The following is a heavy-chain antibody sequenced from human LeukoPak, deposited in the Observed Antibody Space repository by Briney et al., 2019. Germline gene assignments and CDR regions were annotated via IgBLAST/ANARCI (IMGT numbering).Heavy chain of an antibody. V-gene: IGHV4-59*08. CDR1: GGSVSSYY. J-gene: IGHJ4*02. CDR2: IHNSGRT. CDR3: ARQPYRSGAYYFDY. D-gene: IGHD2-15*01. Sequence: SETLSLTCSVSGGSVSSYYWSWIRQSPGKGLEWIGYIHNSGRTNYNPSLKSRVTGFVDTSKNQFSLKLRSVTAADTAVYYCARQPYRSGAYYFDYWGQGTLITVSS.